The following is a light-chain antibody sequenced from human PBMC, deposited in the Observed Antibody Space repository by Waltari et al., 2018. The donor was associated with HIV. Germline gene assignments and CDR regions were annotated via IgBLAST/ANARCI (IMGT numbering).Light chain of an antibody. CDR1: NSNIGNNY. CDR2: DNN. Sequence: QSVLTQPSSVSAAPGQKVTISCSGRNSNIGNNYVSWYQQIPGTAPKLLIYDNNKRPSGLPDRCSGSKSDTSATLGIIGLQTGDEADYCCGTWDSSLSAVVFGGGTKLTVL. V-gene: IGLV1-51*01. J-gene: IGLJ3*02. CDR3: GTWDSSLSAVV.